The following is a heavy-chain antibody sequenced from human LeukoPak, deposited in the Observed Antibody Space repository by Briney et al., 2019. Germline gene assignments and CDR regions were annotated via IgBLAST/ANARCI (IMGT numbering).Heavy chain of an antibody. D-gene: IGHD1-26*01. J-gene: IGHJ4*02. Sequence: GALRLSCAASGFTFSSYSMNWVRQAPGKGLEWVSSISSSSSYIYYADSVKGRFTISRDNAKNSLYLQMNSLRAEDTAVYYCALLSLGSYNDFDYWGQGTLVTVSS. CDR2: ISSSSSYI. CDR3: ALLSLGSYNDFDY. CDR1: GFTFSSYS. V-gene: IGHV3-21*01.